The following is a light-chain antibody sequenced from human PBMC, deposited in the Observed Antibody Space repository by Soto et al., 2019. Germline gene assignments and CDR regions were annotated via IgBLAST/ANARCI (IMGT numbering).Light chain of an antibody. CDR1: QNINSY. J-gene: IGKJ4*01. CDR3: QESYNLHT. CDR2: AAS. Sequence: DIQMTQSPSSLSASVGDRVTITCRASQNINSYLNWYQQKVGKAPKLLINAASTLQSGVPLRFRGSGSGTDFTLIISSLQPEDFATYYCQESYNLHTFGVGTKVEIK. V-gene: IGKV1-39*01.